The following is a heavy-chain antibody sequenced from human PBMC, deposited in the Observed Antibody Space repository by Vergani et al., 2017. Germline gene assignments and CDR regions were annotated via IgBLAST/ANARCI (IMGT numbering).Heavy chain of an antibody. CDR2: VFHSGSA. D-gene: IGHD3-16*01. J-gene: IGHJ3*02. CDR1: GYSISRGYY. V-gene: IGHV4-38-2*02. CDR3: ARQFWVSQGVGAFET. Sequence: QVQLQESGPGLVKPSETLSLTCSVSGYSISRGYYWGWIRQPPGTGLEWIATVFHSGSAYYNPSLRRRVTISVETSKNQFSLRLTTLTAADTAVYYCARQFWVSQGVGAFETWGRGTEVSVSS.